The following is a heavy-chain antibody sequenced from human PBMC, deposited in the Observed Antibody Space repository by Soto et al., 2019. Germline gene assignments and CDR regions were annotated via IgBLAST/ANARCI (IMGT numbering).Heavy chain of an antibody. D-gene: IGHD2-2*01. V-gene: IGHV4-4*07. J-gene: IGHJ4*02. Sequence: SETLSLTCTVSGGSISSYYWSWIRQPAGKGLEWIGRICTSGSTNYNPSLKSRVTMSVDTSKNQFSLKLSSVTAADTAVYYCARACSSSSCYDVFDYWGQGTLVTVSS. CDR3: ARACSSSSCYDVFDY. CDR1: GGSISSYY. CDR2: ICTSGST.